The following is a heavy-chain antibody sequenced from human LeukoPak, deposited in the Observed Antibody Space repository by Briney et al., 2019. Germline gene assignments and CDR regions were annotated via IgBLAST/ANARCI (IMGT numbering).Heavy chain of an antibody. J-gene: IGHJ2*01. CDR1: GFTVSSNY. V-gene: IGHV3-53*01. CDR3: AKVGDGSSTTCYAGDWYFDL. Sequence: GGSLRLSCAASGFTVSSNYMSWVRQAPGKGLEWVSVIYSGGSTYYADSVKGRFTISRDNSKNTLYLQMNSLRAEDTMIYLCAKVGDGSSTTCYAGDWYFDLWGRGTLVTVSS. D-gene: IGHD2-2*01. CDR2: IYSGGST.